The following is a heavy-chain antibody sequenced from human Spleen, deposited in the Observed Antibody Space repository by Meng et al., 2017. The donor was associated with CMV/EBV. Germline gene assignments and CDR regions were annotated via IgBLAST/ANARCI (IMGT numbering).Heavy chain of an antibody. CDR1: FSLSTSGVG. Sequence: FSLSTSGVGGGWMRQAPGKAREGRALINRNDDKRYNRSLKSRLTITKDTSKNQVVHTKTNMDPVDTTTYYCAHTGDRYGSSSEAFDPWGQGTLVTVSS. CDR2: INRNDDK. V-gene: IGHV2-5*01. CDR3: AHTGDRYGSSSEAFDP. J-gene: IGHJ5*02. D-gene: IGHD6-6*01.